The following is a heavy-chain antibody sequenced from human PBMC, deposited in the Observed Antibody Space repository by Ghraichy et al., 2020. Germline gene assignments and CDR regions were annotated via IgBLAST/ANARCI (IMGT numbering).Heavy chain of an antibody. V-gene: IGHV4-34*01. J-gene: IGHJ4*02. Sequence: SETLSLTCTVSGGSFSGYYWSWIRQPPGKGLEWIGDIYYSGSTNYNPSLKSRVTISVDTSRNQFSLKLSSVTAADTAVYYCARGGWTGYPSSSVSYLDHWGQGTLVTVSS. CDR3: ARGGWTGYPSSSVSYLDH. D-gene: IGHD3/OR15-3a*01. CDR2: IYYSGST. CDR1: GGSFSGYY.